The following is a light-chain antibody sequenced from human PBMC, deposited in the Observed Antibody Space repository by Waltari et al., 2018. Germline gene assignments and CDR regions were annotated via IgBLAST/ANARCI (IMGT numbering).Light chain of an antibody. CDR3: MRGKQFPWT. CDR2: KVS. J-gene: IGKJ1*01. Sequence: VMTQSPLSLSIIPGQAASITCRSSQSPLHSNGNTYLSWFLQKPGQPPRRLIYKVSNRECGVPDRFSGSGAGTDFTLKISSVEAEDVGVYYCMRGKQFPWTFGQGTKVEI. V-gene: IGKV2-30*02. CDR1: QSPLHSNGNTY.